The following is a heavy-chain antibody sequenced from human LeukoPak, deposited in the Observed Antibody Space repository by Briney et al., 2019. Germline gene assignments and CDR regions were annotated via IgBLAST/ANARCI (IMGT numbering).Heavy chain of an antibody. Sequence: GGSLRLSCAASGFTFSSYNMNWVRQAPGKGLEWVSSISSGSSYIYYADSVKGRFTISRDNAKNSLYLQMNSLKTEDTAVYYCTRQGKLGIGTDYWGQGTLVTVSS. V-gene: IGHV3-21*04. D-gene: IGHD7-27*01. CDR3: TRQGKLGIGTDY. CDR1: GFTFSSYN. J-gene: IGHJ4*02. CDR2: ISSGSSYI.